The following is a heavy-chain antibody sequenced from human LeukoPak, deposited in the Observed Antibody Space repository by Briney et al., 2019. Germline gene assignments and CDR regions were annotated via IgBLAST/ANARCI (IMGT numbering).Heavy chain of an antibody. CDR2: THHHEGT. J-gene: IGHJ4*02. CDR1: GGSVSGYY. D-gene: IGHD2-8*01. CDR3: ARGLDHAKAGY. V-gene: IGHV4-34*01. Sequence: PSETLSLTCAVYGGSVSGYYWSWIRQPPGKGLEWVGETHHHEGTNYNPSLKSRVIMSLDTSKNQFSLTLFSVTAADTALYYCARGLDHAKAGYRGQGTLVGVSS.